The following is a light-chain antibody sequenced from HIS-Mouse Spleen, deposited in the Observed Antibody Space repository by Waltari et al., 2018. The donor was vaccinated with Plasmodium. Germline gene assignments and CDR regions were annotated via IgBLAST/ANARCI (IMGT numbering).Light chain of an antibody. CDR3: QQSYSTWT. V-gene: IGKV1-39*01. CDR1: PSISSY. CDR2: AAS. J-gene: IGKJ1*01. Sequence: DIQMTQSPSSLSASVGDRVTITCRASPSISSYLNWYQQKPGKAPKLLIDAASSLQSGVQSRFSGSGSGTDFTLTISSLQPEDFATYYCQQSYSTWTFGQGTKVEIK.